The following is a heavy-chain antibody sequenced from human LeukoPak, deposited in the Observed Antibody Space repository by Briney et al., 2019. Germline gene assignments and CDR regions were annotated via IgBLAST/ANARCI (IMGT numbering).Heavy chain of an antibody. CDR1: GFTFSSYA. V-gene: IGHV3-23*01. J-gene: IGHJ6*03. Sequence: GGSLRLSCAASGFTFSSYAMSWVRQAPGKGLEWVSAISGSGGSTYYADSVKGRFTISRDNSKNTLDLQMNSLRAEDTAVYYCAKVFSITDYYYMDVWGKGTTVTVSS. CDR2: ISGSGGST. CDR3: AKVFSITDYYYMDV.